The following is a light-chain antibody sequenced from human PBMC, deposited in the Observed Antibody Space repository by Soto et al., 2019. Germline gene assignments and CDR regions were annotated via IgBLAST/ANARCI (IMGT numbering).Light chain of an antibody. Sequence: QSALTQPASVSGSPGQSITISCTGTSSDVDAYNYVSWYQQYPGKAPKLMIYEVSNRPSGVSNRFSGSKSGNTASLTISGLQAEDEADYYCSSYTSSSTVVFGGGTKLTVL. J-gene: IGLJ2*01. CDR1: SSDVDAYNY. V-gene: IGLV2-14*01. CDR2: EVS. CDR3: SSYTSSSTVV.